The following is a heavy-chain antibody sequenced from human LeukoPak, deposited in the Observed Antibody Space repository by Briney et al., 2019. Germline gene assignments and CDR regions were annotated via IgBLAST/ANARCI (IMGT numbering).Heavy chain of an antibody. D-gene: IGHD4/OR15-4a*01. J-gene: IGHJ5*02. CDR3: ARGRVSSDHGSVWFDP. CDR1: GGSISSYY. CDR2: IYTSGST. V-gene: IGHV4-4*07. Sequence: EPSETLSLTCTVSGGSISSYYWSWIRQPAGKGLEWIGRIYTSGSTNYNPSLKSRVTISVDKSKNQFSLKLSSVTAADTAVYYCARGRVSSDHGSVWFDPWGQGTLVTVSS.